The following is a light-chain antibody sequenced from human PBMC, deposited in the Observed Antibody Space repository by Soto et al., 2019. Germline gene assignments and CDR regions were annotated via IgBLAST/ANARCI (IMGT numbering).Light chain of an antibody. CDR1: SSDVGGYNY. Sequence: QSALTQPASVSGSPGQSITISCTGTSSDVGGYNYVSWYQQHPGKAPKLMIYDVSNRPSGVSYRFSGSKSGNTASLTFFGFQAEDEADYYCSPYTSSSTFYVFGTGTKVTVL. V-gene: IGLV2-14*01. J-gene: IGLJ1*01. CDR3: SPYTSSSTFYV. CDR2: DVS.